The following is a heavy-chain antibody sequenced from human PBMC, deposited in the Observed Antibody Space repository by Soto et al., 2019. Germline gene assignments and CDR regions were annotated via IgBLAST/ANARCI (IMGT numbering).Heavy chain of an antibody. CDR3: ARGKRDSGYEPGAY. CDR1: GDTFTGYY. CDR2: INPDSGAT. Sequence: QVQLEQSGAEIKSPGASVKVFCKASGDTFTGYYIHWVRQAPGQGLEWMGWINPDSGATNYAQNFQGWVTLTRDTSTSTAYMDVSRLRSDDTAVYYCARGKRDSGYEPGAYWGQGTLITVSS. D-gene: IGHD5-12*01. J-gene: IGHJ4*02. V-gene: IGHV1-2*04.